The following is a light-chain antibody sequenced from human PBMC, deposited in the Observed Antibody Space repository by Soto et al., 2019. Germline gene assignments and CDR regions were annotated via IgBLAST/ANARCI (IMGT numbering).Light chain of an antibody. V-gene: IGLV1-44*01. J-gene: IGLJ1*01. CDR1: SSNIGSNT. Sequence: SALTQPPSASGTPGQRVTISCSGSSSNIGSNTVSWYQQVPGTAPKLLIYSNNQRPSGVPDRFSGSKSGTSASLATSGLQSEDEADYYCAAWDDSLNALVFGTGTKVTV. CDR2: SNN. CDR3: AAWDDSLNALV.